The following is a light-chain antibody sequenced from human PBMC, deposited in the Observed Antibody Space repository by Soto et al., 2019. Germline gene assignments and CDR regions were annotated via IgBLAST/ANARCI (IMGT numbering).Light chain of an antibody. Sequence: EIVLTQSPATLSLSPGERATLSCRASQSVSSDLAWYQQKPAQAPRLLIYDASNRATGIPVRFSGSGSGTDFTLTSSSRETEDFAVYYCQQRRNWPPYTFGQGTKLEIK. CDR3: QQRRNWPPYT. J-gene: IGKJ2*01. CDR2: DAS. CDR1: QSVSSD. V-gene: IGKV3-11*01.